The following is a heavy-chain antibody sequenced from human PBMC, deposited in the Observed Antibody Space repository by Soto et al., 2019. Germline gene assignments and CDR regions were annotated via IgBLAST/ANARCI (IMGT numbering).Heavy chain of an antibody. Sequence: PAETLSITCAFSGGSISISNWWNWVRQPPVKGLQPLVQIYHSGSTNYNPSLKSRVTISVDKSKNQFSLKLSSVTAAETAVYYCARGERLQKLRFLEWSGNNYGMDVWGQGTTVTVSS. D-gene: IGHD3-3*01. CDR2: IYHSGST. CDR3: ARGERLQKLRFLEWSGNNYGMDV. J-gene: IGHJ6*01. CDR1: GGSISISNW. V-gene: IGHV4-4*02.